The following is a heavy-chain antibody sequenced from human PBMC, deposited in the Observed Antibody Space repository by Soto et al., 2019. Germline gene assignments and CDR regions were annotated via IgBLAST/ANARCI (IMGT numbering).Heavy chain of an antibody. V-gene: IGHV1-2*04. D-gene: IGHD6-19*01. CDR1: GYAFTGYY. CDR2: INPNSGGT. Sequence: KVSCKASGYAFTGYYMRWVREAPGQGLEWMGWINPNSGGTNYAQKFQGWVTMPRDTSICTAYMELSRLSHDDTAVYYCARGITSSSGRVFDYWGQGNLVTVSS. J-gene: IGHJ4*02. CDR3: ARGITSSSGRVFDY.